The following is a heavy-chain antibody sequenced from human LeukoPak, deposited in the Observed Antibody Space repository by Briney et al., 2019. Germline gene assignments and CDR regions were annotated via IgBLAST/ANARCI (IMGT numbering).Heavy chain of an antibody. Sequence: GGSLRLSCAASGFTFSSYSMNWVRQAPGKGLEWVSSISSSSSYIYYADSVEGRFTISRDNAKNSLYLQMNSLRAEDTAVYYCARDNYGDYVDYFDYWGQGTLVTVSS. CDR3: ARDNYGDYVDYFDY. J-gene: IGHJ4*02. D-gene: IGHD4-17*01. CDR2: ISSSSSYI. CDR1: GFTFSSYS. V-gene: IGHV3-21*06.